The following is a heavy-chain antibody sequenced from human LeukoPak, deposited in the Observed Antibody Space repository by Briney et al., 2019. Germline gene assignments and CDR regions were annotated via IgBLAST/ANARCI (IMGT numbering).Heavy chain of an antibody. CDR1: GGSISSYY. Sequence: SETLSLTCTVSGGSISSYYWSWIRQPPGKGLEWIGYIYYSGSTNYNPSLKSRVTISVDTSKNQFSLKLSSVTAADTAVYYCARGRYFDWLYNWFDPWGQGTLLT. J-gene: IGHJ5*02. CDR2: IYYSGST. CDR3: ARGRYFDWLYNWFDP. D-gene: IGHD3-9*01. V-gene: IGHV4-59*01.